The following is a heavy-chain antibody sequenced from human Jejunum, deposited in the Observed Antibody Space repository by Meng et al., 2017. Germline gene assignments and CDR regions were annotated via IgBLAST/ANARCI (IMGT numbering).Heavy chain of an antibody. D-gene: IGHD4-17*01. CDR2: IYWDDDT. CDR1: GFSDTTDGVG. V-gene: IGHV2-5*02. CDR3: AHKREETTVNYFDY. Sequence: QITIKESGPPLVNPTQTLTLTCTLSGFSDTTDGVGVGLIRQPPGKALEWLALIYWDDDTRYSPSLKHRLTITKDTSKNQVVLTMTDMDPVDTATYYCAHKREETTVNYFDYWGQGTLVTVSS. J-gene: IGHJ4*02.